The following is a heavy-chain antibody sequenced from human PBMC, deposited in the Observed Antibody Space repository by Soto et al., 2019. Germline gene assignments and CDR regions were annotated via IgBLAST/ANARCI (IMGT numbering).Heavy chain of an antibody. J-gene: IGHJ4*02. D-gene: IGHD1-26*01. V-gene: IGHV4-4*07. CDR2: IYSSGTT. Sequence: QVQLQESGPGLVRPSETLSLSCSVSGVFISNYYWSWIRQPAGKGLEWIGRIYSSGTTNYNPSLKSRVTMSVDTSNNQFSLKLTSVTAADTAVYFCARDAGGAPFDHWGQGTLVTVSS. CDR1: GVFISNYY. CDR3: ARDAGGAPFDH.